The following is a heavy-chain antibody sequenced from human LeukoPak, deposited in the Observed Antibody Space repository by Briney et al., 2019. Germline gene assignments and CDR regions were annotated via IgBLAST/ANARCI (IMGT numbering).Heavy chain of an antibody. J-gene: IGHJ1*01. CDR2: ISGSVGST. CDR1: GVTFSSDA. D-gene: IGHD2-2*01. V-gene: IGHV3-23*01. Sequence: PAGSLSLSCAVSGVTFSSDATSWVRHAPAKGVGWVSAISGSVGSTYYADSVKGRFTISRDNSKNTLYLQMNRLRAAHTAVYYCAKEIPAASDCSSTSCLRFLEWLPLGHWGQGTLVTVSS. CDR3: AKEIPAASDCSSTSCLRFLEWLPLGH.